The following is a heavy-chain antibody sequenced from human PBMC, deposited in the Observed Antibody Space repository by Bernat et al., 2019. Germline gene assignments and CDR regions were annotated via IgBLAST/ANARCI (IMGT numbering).Heavy chain of an antibody. CDR1: GFTFSSYG. CDR3: ARVNQSPLDYRGAYYYYGMDV. V-gene: IGHV3-33*01. Sequence: QVQLVESGGGVVQPGRSLRLSCAASGFTFSSYGMHWVRQAPGKGLEWVAVIWYDGSNKYYADSVKGRFPISRDNSETTLYLQMNSLRAEDTAVYYWARVNQSPLDYRGAYYYYGMDVWGQGTAVTVSS. J-gene: IGHJ6*02. CDR2: IWYDGSNK. D-gene: IGHD4-11*01.